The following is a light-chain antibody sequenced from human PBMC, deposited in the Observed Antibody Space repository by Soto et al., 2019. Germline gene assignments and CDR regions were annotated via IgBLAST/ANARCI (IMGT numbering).Light chain of an antibody. Sequence: QPVLTQSPSASASLGASVKLTCTLSSGHSSYVIAWHQQQPEKGPRYLMKLNSDGSHRKGDGIPDRLSGSSSGAERYLTISSLQSEDEGDYYCQTWSTGVGVFGGGTQLTVL. CDR2: LNSDGSH. V-gene: IGLV4-69*01. CDR1: SGHSSYV. CDR3: QTWSTGVGV. J-gene: IGLJ3*02.